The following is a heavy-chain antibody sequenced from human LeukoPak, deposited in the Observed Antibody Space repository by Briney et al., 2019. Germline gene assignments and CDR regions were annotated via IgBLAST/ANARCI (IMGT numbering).Heavy chain of an antibody. Sequence: GGSLRLSCAASGFTFSNYAMSWDRQAPGKGLEWVSAISKTGDATWYPDSVKGRFTISRDKSKNILYLQMSSLRAEDTALYYCARDRDFPRDQLDYWGQGTLVTVSS. CDR3: ARDRDFPRDQLDY. CDR2: ISKTGDAT. D-gene: IGHD2-21*02. CDR1: GFTFSNYA. J-gene: IGHJ4*02. V-gene: IGHV3-23*01.